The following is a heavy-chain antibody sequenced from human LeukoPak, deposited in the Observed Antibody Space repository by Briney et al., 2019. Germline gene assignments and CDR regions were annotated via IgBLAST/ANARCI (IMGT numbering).Heavy chain of an antibody. V-gene: IGHV4-34*12. CDR1: GGSSSSYP. CDR3: ARGAPGY. CDR2: IIHSGGT. D-gene: IGHD4/OR15-4a*01. Sequence: PSDTLSLTCAVYGGSSSSYPWTWIRQPPGKGLEWIGQIIHSGGTKYNPSLNGRVTMSVDTSKNQFSLKLTSVTAADTAVYYCARGAPGYWGQGTLVTVSS. J-gene: IGHJ4*02.